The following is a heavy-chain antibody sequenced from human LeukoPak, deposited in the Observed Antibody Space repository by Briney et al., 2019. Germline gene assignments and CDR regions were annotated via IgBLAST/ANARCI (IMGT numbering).Heavy chain of an antibody. V-gene: IGHV3-9*01. CDR3: AKGGIHRGYYYYYMDV. J-gene: IGHJ6*03. CDR2: INWSGDRI. Sequence: GGSLRLSCEASGFTFSSYGMHWVRQAPGKGLEWVSGINWSGDRIGYADSVKGRFTIPRDNAKKSLYLQMNSLRAEDTALYYCAKGGIHRGYYYYYMDVWGKGTTVTISS. D-gene: IGHD6-13*01. CDR1: GFTFSSYG.